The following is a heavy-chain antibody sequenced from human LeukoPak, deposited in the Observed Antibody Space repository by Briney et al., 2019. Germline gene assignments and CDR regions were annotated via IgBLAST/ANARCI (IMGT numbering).Heavy chain of an antibody. Sequence: GGSLRLSCAASGFTFSSYGMSWVRQAPGKGLEWVSAISGSGGSTYYADSVRGRFTISRDNSKNTLYLQMNSLRAEDTAVYYCANSYYYDSSGYYSDWGQGTLVTVSS. D-gene: IGHD3-22*01. CDR1: GFTFSSYG. CDR2: ISGSGGST. J-gene: IGHJ4*02. CDR3: ANSYYYDSSGYYSD. V-gene: IGHV3-23*01.